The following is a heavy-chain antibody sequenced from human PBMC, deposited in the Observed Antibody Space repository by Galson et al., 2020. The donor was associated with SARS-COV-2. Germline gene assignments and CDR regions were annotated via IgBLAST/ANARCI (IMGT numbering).Heavy chain of an antibody. CDR1: GGSISSGSYY. J-gene: IGHJ4*02. D-gene: IGHD1-26*01. V-gene: IGHV4-61*02. Sequence: SEPLSLTCTVSGGSISSGSYYWSWIRQPAGKGLEWIGRIYTSGSTNYNPSLKSRVTISVDTSKNQFSLKLSSVTAADTAVYYCARESRWELYFDHGGQGTLVTVSS. CDR2: IYTSGST. CDR3: ARESRWELYFDH.